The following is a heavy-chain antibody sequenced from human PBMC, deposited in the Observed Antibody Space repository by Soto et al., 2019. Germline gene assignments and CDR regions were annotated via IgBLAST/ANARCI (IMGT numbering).Heavy chain of an antibody. V-gene: IGHV5-51*01. CDR2: IYPGDSDT. D-gene: IGHD3-22*01. CDR1: GYSFTSYW. Sequence: PGESLKISCKGSGYSFTSYWIGWVRQMPGKGLEWMGIIYPGDSDTRYSPSFQGQVTISADKSISTAYLQWSSLKASDTAVYYCARLNDYYGSSGYYQTFDPWGQGTLVTVSS. J-gene: IGHJ5*02. CDR3: ARLNDYYGSSGYYQTFDP.